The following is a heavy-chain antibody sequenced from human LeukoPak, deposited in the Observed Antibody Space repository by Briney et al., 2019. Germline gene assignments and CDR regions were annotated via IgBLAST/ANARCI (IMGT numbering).Heavy chain of an antibody. J-gene: IGHJ4*02. Sequence: PGGSLRLSCAASGFTFSNYAMSWVRQAPGKGLEWVSAISGSGGTTYDAESVKGRFTISRDNSKNTLYLQMNSLRAEDTAVYYCAKDQWELKPRVFDNWGQGTLVTVSS. CDR3: AKDQWELKPRVFDN. CDR1: GFTFSNYA. CDR2: ISGSGGTT. V-gene: IGHV3-23*01. D-gene: IGHD1-26*01.